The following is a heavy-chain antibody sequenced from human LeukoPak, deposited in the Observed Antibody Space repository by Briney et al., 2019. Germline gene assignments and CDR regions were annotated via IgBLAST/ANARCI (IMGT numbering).Heavy chain of an antibody. V-gene: IGHV3-7*01. CDR1: GFTFTDYL. Sequence: GGSLRLSCAASGFTFTDYLMTWVRQPPGKGLEWVADIKADGSEEYYVDSVKGRFTILRDNAKNSLYLQTNSLRAEDTAVYYCARDHLYYDISGPRFDYWGQGTRVTVSS. CDR2: IKADGSEE. J-gene: IGHJ4*02. D-gene: IGHD3-9*01. CDR3: ARDHLYYDISGPRFDY.